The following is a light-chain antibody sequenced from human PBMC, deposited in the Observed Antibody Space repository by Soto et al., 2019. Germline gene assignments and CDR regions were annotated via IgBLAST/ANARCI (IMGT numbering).Light chain of an antibody. Sequence: EIVLTQSPGTLSLSPGEGATLSCRASQSVSSNHLAWYQQKPGQAPRLLIFGASSRASDIPDRFSGSGSGTDFTLTISRREPEDFVVYYCQQYGSSPPYTFGQGTKLEIK. CDR3: QQYGSSPPYT. V-gene: IGKV3-20*01. CDR1: QSVSSNH. CDR2: GAS. J-gene: IGKJ2*01.